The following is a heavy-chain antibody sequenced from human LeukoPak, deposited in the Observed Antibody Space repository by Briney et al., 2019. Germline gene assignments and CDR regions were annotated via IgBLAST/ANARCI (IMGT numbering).Heavy chain of an antibody. CDR1: GFTFSSYS. V-gene: IGHV3-48*01. J-gene: IGHJ3*02. CDR3: AKDPEQYCSSTSCSSDAFDI. CDR2: ISSSSSTI. Sequence: GGSLRLSCAASGFTFSSYSMNWVRQAPGKGLEWVSYISSSSSTIYYADSVKGRFTISRDNSKNTLYLQMNSLRAEDTAVYYCAKDPEQYCSSTSCSSDAFDIWGQGTMVTVSS. D-gene: IGHD2-2*01.